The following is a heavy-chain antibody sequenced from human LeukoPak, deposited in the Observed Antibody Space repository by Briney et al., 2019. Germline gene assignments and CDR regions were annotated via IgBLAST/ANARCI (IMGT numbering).Heavy chain of an antibody. D-gene: IGHD3-9*01. V-gene: IGHV4-61*02. CDR2: IYTSGST. Sequence: SETLSLTCTVSGGSISSGSYYWRWIRQPGEKGLERIERIYTSGSTNYNPSLKRRVTISLDTSKNQFSLKLSSVTAADTAVYYCARERAYFDIVPRWFDPWGQGTLVTVSS. CDR1: GGSISSGSYY. CDR3: ARERAYFDIVPRWFDP. J-gene: IGHJ5*02.